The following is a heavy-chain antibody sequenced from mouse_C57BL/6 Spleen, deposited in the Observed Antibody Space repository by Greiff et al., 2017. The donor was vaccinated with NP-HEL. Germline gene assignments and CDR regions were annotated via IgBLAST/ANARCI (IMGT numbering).Heavy chain of an antibody. V-gene: IGHV1-64*01. CDR2: IHPNSRST. CDR1: GYTFTSYW. Sequence: QVQLQQPGAELVKPVASVWLSCKASGYTFTSYWMHWVKQRPGRGLEWMGMIHPNSRSTNYNEKFKCKATLTVAKSSSTAYMQDGSLTSEGAAVYYGAREDYWGQGTTLTVSS. CDR3: AREDY. J-gene: IGHJ2*01.